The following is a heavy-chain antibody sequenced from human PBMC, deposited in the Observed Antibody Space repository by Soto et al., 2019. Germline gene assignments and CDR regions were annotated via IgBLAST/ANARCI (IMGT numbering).Heavy chain of an antibody. Sequence: TLSLTCTVSGGSISSGGYYWSWLRQHPGKGLEWLALIYWDDDERYSPSLKTRLTITKDTSKNQVVLTMTYMDPVDTATYYCAHNSIAVDGPFDCWGQGTLVTVSS. CDR3: AHNSIAVDGPFDC. V-gene: IGHV2-5*08. D-gene: IGHD6-13*01. CDR2: IYWDDDE. CDR1: GGSISSGGYY. J-gene: IGHJ4*02.